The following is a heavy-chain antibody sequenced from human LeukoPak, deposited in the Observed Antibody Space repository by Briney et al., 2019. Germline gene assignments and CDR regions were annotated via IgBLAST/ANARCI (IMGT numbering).Heavy chain of an antibody. CDR2: INHSGST. D-gene: IGHD3-22*01. CDR1: GGSFSSYY. CDR3: ARRIYYDSSCQSYAFDI. Sequence: SETLSLTCAVSGGSFSSYYWSWIRQPPGKGLEWIGDINHSGSTNYNPSLKSRVTILVDTSKNHFSLKLSSVTVADTAVYYCARRIYYDSSCQSYAFDIWGQGTMVTASS. V-gene: IGHV4-34*01. J-gene: IGHJ3*02.